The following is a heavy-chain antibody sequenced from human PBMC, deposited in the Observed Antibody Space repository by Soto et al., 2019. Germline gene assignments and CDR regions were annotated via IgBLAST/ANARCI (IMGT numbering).Heavy chain of an antibody. CDR3: ARKPFAVWGFDP. D-gene: IGHD1-26*01. CDR1: GGSISSSSYY. Sequence: SETLSLTCTVSGGSISSSSYYWGWIRQPPGKGLEWIGSIYYSGSTYYNPSLKSRVTISVDTSKNQFSLKLSSVTAADTAVYYCARKPFAVWGFDPWGQGTLVTVSS. CDR2: IYYSGST. V-gene: IGHV4-39*01. J-gene: IGHJ5*02.